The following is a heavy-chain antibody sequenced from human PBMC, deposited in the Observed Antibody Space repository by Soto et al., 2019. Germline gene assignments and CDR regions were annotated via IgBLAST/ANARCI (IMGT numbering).Heavy chain of an antibody. J-gene: IGHJ4*02. V-gene: IGHV3-30*18. CDR3: ANDGARGYSGRSSWHPAGAY. CDR1: GFTFSNYG. CDR2: ISYDGSHK. D-gene: IGHD2-15*01. Sequence: QVQLVESGGGVVQPGRSLRLSCAGSGFTFSNYGLHWVRQAPGKGLEWVAVISYDGSHKYYADSVKGRFTISRDNSNNMLSLQRYSLRSLDPAVYYCANDGARGYSGRSSWHPAGAYWGQGTLVSFAS.